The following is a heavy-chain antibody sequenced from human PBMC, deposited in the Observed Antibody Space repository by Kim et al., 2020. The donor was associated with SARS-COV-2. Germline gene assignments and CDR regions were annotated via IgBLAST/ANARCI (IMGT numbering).Heavy chain of an antibody. Sequence: GGSLRLSCAASGFTFSSYAMSWVRQAPGKGLEWVSAISGSGGSTYYADSVKGRFTISRDNSKNTLYLQMNSLRAEDTAVYYCAKGLAYSYGPLLNWFDPWGQGTLVTVSS. J-gene: IGHJ5*02. V-gene: IGHV3-23*01. CDR2: ISGSGGST. CDR1: GFTFSSYA. CDR3: AKGLAYSYGPLLNWFDP. D-gene: IGHD5-18*01.